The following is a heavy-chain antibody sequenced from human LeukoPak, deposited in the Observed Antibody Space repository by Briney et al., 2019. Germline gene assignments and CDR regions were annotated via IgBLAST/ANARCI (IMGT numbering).Heavy chain of an antibody. CDR2: INPNSGGT. D-gene: IGHD3-10*01. V-gene: IGHV1-2*02. CDR3: AVAYYYGSGDAFDI. J-gene: IGHJ3*02. Sequence: ASVKVSCKASGYTFTGYYMHWVRQAPGQGLEWMGWINPNSGGTNYAQKFQGRVTMTRDTSISTAYMELSRLRSDDTAVYYCAVAYYYGSGDAFDIWGQGTKVTVSS. CDR1: GYTFTGYY.